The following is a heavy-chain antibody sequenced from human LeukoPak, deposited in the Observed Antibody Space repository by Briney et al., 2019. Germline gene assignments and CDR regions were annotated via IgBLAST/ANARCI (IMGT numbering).Heavy chain of an antibody. J-gene: IGHJ1*01. CDR2: ISSSSSYI. CDR1: GFTFSNNS. CDR3: ARDFPSIAAAGTIQH. D-gene: IGHD6-13*01. Sequence: PGGSLRLSCAASGFTFSNNSMNWVRQAPGKGLEWVSSISSSSSYIYYADSVKGRFTISRDNAKNSLYLQMNSLRAEDTAVYYCARDFPSIAAAGTIQHWGQGTLVTVSS. V-gene: IGHV3-21*01.